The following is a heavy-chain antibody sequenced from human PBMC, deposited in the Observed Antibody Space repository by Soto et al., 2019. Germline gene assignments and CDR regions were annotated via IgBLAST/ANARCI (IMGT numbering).Heavy chain of an antibody. J-gene: IGHJ4*02. V-gene: IGHV1-8*01. CDR2: MNPNSGNT. CDR1: GYTFTSYD. CDR3: ARVYCGGDCYSGGFDY. Sequence: QVQPVQSGAEVKKPGASVKVSCKASGYTFTSYDINWVRQATGQGLEWMGWMNPNSGNTGYAQKFQGRVTMTRNTSISTAYMELSSLRSEDTAVYYCARVYCGGDCYSGGFDYWGQGTLVTVSS. D-gene: IGHD2-21*02.